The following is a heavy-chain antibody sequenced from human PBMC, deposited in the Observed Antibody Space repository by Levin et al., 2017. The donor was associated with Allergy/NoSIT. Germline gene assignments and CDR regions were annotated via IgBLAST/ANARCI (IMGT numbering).Heavy chain of an antibody. D-gene: IGHD5-18*01. CDR1: GGSFSGYY. V-gene: IGHV4-34*01. CDR3: ARVRGIQLWVYYFDY. CDR2: INHSGST. J-gene: IGHJ4*02. Sequence: SETLSLTCAVYGGSFSGYYWSWIRQPPGKGLEWIGEINHSGSTNYNPSLKSRVTISVDTSKNQFSLKLSSVTAADTAVYYCARVRGIQLWVYYFDYWGQGTLVTVSS.